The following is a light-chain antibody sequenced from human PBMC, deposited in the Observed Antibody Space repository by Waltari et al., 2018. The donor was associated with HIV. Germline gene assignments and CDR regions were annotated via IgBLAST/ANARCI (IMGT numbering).Light chain of an antibody. Sequence: QSALTQPRSVSGSPGQSVPISCTGTSSDVGGYNYVSWYQQHPDIAPKLMIYDVSKRPSGVPDRFSGSKSGNTASLTISGLQAEDEAAYYCCSYAGSYTYWVFGGGTKLTVL. CDR3: CSYAGSYTYWV. CDR1: SSDVGGYNY. CDR2: DVS. V-gene: IGLV2-11*01. J-gene: IGLJ3*02.